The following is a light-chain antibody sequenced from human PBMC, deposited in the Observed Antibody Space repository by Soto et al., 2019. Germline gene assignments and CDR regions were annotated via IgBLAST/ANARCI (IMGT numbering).Light chain of an antibody. V-gene: IGLV2-14*01. Sequence: HSVLTQPASVSGAAGQSITISSTGTSSHVGGYNYVSWYQQHPGRAPKVIIYDVSYRPSGVSNRFSGSKSGNTASLTISGLQSEDEADYYCSSYTSTSTLVFGTGTKVTVL. CDR1: SSHVGGYNY. CDR2: DVS. CDR3: SSYTSTSTLV. J-gene: IGLJ1*01.